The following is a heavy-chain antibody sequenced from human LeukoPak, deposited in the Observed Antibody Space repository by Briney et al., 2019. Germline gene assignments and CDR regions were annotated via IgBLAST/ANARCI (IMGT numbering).Heavy chain of an antibody. J-gene: IGHJ4*02. CDR1: AFSSSSYA. CDR3: AKDLPGYLPDY. Sequence: PGGSLRLACAASAFSSSSYAMSCVRHPPGKGREWVSTNSGSGGSTYYADSVKRRFTICRDNSNNTLYLQMNSRRAEDTVLYYCAKDLPGYLPDYWGQGTLVTVSS. D-gene: IGHD1-1*01. V-gene: IGHV3-23*01. CDR2: NSGSGGST.